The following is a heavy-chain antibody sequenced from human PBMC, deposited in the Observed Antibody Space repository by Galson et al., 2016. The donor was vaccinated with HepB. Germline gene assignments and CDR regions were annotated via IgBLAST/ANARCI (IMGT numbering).Heavy chain of an antibody. CDR3: AREAAVAAFAVLWG. CDR2: IWSDGSNK. CDR1: GFTFSSHG. Sequence: SLRLSCAASGFTFSSHGMHWVRQTPGKGLEWVALIWSDGSNKYYADSVKGRFTISRDNFKNTLYLQMNSLTADDTAVYSCAREAAVAAFAVLWGWGQGTLVTVSS. J-gene: IGHJ4*02. V-gene: IGHV3-33*01. D-gene: IGHD6-19*01.